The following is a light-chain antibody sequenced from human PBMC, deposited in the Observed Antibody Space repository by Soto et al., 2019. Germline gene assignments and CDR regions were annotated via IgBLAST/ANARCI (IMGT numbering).Light chain of an antibody. Sequence: DIQMTQSPSSLSASVGDRVTITCRASQSISSYLNWYQQKPGKAPKLLIYAASSLQSGVPSRFSGNGSGTDFTLTISSLQPEDFATYYCQQSYSTPPLFGQGTKVEIK. CDR1: QSISSY. J-gene: IGKJ1*01. CDR3: QQSYSTPPL. V-gene: IGKV1-39*01. CDR2: AAS.